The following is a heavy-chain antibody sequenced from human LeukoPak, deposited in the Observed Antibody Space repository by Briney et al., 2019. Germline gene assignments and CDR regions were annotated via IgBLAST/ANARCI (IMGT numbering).Heavy chain of an antibody. CDR3: VRATAAGSGRAFDH. CDR1: GESISDYY. D-gene: IGHD3-10*01. V-gene: IGHV4-34*01. CDR2: IHHSKGT. J-gene: IGHJ4*02. Sequence: PSETLSLTCAVYGESISDYYWTWIRQFPGKGLEWIGEIHHSKGTNYNPSLKSRLTMSVDRSKNQFSLKLSSVTAADTAIYYCVRATAAGSGRAFDHWAQGSLVPVSS.